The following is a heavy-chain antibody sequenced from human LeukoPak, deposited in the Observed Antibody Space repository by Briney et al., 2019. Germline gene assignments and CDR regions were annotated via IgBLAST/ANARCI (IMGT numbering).Heavy chain of an antibody. CDR2: IIPILGIA. J-gene: IGHJ4*02. D-gene: IGHD3-22*01. Sequence: ASVKVSCKASGGTFSSYAISWVRQAPGQGLEWMGRIIPILGIANYAQKFQGRVTITADKSTSTAYMELSSLRSEDTAVYYCATAWNYYDSGGFNPEGYYFDYWGQGTLVTVSS. V-gene: IGHV1-69*04. CDR1: GGTFSSYA. CDR3: ATAWNYYDSGGFNPEGYYFDY.